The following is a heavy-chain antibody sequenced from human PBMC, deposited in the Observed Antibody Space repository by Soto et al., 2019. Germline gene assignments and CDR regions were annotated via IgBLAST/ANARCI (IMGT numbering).Heavy chain of an antibody. CDR3: AGRIAARPTALYY. D-gene: IGHD6-6*01. J-gene: IGHJ4*02. V-gene: IGHV1-69*13. CDR1: GGTFSSYA. CDR2: IIPIFGTA. Sequence: GASVKVSCKASGGTFSSYAISWVRQAPGQGLEWKRGIIPIFGTANYAQKFQGRVTITADESTSTAYMELSSLRSEDTAVYYCAGRIAARPTALYYWGQGTLVTVSS.